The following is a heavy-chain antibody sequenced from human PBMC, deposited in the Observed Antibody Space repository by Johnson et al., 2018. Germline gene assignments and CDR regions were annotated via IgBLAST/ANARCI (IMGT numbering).Heavy chain of an antibody. CDR3: TRPTHYYDSSGSYPLAFDI. J-gene: IGHJ3*02. D-gene: IGHD3-22*01. CDR1: GFTFSDSA. V-gene: IGHV3-73*01. Sequence: EVQLVQSGGGLVQPGGSLKLSCAASGFTFSDSAMHWVRQASWTGLEWVRRIRSKPNSYVTACAASVQGRLSISRDASKNPAYLQMNSLKTEHTAVYYCTRPTHYYDSSGSYPLAFDIWGQGTMVTVSS. CDR2: IRSKPNSYVT.